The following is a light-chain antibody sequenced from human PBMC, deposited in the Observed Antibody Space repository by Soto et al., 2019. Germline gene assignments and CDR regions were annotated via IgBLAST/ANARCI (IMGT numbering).Light chain of an antibody. CDR3: QTWGTGINWV. V-gene: IGLV4-69*01. CDR2: LTSDGSH. J-gene: IGLJ3*02. Sequence: QSVLTQSPSASASLGASVKLTCTLSSGHSNYAIAWHQLLPEKGPRFLMKLTSDGSHSKGDGIPDRFSGSSSGAERYLAISSLQSEDEADYYCQTWGTGINWVFGGGTKLTVL. CDR1: SGHSNYA.